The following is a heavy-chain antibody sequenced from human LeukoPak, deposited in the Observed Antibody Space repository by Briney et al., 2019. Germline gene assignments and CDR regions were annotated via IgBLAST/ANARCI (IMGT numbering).Heavy chain of an antibody. CDR2: IYYSGST. CDR3: ATVGYSSGWPDY. CDR1: GGSISSSSYY. J-gene: IGHJ4*02. Sequence: SETLSLTCTVSGGSISSSSYYWGWIRQPPGTGLEWIGSIYYSGSTYYNPSLKSRVTISVDTSKNQFSLKLSSVTAADTAVYYCATVGYSSGWPDYWGQGTLVTVSS. D-gene: IGHD6-19*01. V-gene: IGHV4-39*07.